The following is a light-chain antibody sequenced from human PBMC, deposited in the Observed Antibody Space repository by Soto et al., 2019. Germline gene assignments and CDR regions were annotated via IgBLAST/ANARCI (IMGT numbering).Light chain of an antibody. CDR3: QQYNNWPRT. CDR1: QSVSSD. Sequence: EIVMTQSPATLSVSPGERATLSCRACQSVSSDLAWYHQKPGQAPRLLIHGASTRATGIPARFSGSGSGTEFTLTINSLQSEDFAVYYCQQYNNWPRTFGQGTKVDI. J-gene: IGKJ1*01. V-gene: IGKV3-15*01. CDR2: GAS.